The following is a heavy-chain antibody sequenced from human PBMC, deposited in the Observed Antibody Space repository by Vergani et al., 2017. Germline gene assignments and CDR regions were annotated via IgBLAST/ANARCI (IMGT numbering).Heavy chain of an antibody. Sequence: QVQLVQSGAEVKKPGSSVKVSCKASGGTFSSYAISWVRQAPGQGLEWMGGIIPIFGTANYAQKFPGRVTITADESTSTAYMELSSLRSEDTAVYYCASPPPHLWGDYYGMDVWGQGTTVTVSS. CDR3: ASPPPHLWGDYYGMDV. CDR2: IIPIFGTA. CDR1: GGTFSSYA. V-gene: IGHV1-69*01. D-gene: IGHD3-3*02. J-gene: IGHJ6*02.